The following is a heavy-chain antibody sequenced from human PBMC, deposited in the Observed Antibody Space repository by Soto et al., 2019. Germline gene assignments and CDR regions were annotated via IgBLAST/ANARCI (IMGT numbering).Heavy chain of an antibody. CDR1: GGSISSRDYY. CDR3: ARELSAYSYGPGEVY. CDR2: IDYSGRT. Sequence: SETLSLTCTVSGGSISSRDYYWTWIRQPPGKALEWIGYIDYSGRTSFNPSLKSRVFISIDIARNQFFMTLTSMTSADTAMYYCARELSAYSYGPGEVYWGQGTLVTVSS. V-gene: IGHV4-30-4*01. D-gene: IGHD5-18*01. J-gene: IGHJ4*02.